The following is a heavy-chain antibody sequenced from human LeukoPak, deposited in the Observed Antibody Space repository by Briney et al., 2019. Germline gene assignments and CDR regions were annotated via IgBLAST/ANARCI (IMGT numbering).Heavy chain of an antibody. CDR3: ARAGYSYGDGGFDI. CDR1: GGSFSGYY. V-gene: IGHV4-34*01. D-gene: IGHD5-18*01. J-gene: IGHJ3*02. CDR2: INHSGST. Sequence: SETLSLTWAVYGGSFSGYYWSWIRQPPGKGLEWIGEINHSGSTNYNPSLKSRVTISVDTSKNQFSLKLNSVTAADTAVYYCARAGYSYGDGGFDIWGQGTMVTVSS.